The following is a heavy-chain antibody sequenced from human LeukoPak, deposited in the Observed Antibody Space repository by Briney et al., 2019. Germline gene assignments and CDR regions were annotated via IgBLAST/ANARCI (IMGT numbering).Heavy chain of an antibody. CDR3: ARVNCSSTSCPSRYYYYGMDV. CDR1: GYSFTSYW. CDR2: IYPGDSDT. D-gene: IGHD2-2*01. V-gene: IGHV5-51*01. J-gene: IGHJ6*02. Sequence: GESLKTSCKGSGYSFTSYWIGWVRQMPGKGLEWMGIIYPGDSDTRYSPSFQGKVTISADKSISTAYLQWSSLKASDTAMYYCARVNCSSTSCPSRYYYYGMDVWGQGTTVTVSS.